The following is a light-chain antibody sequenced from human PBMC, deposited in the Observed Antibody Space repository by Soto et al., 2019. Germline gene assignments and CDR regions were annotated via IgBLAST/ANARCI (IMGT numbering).Light chain of an antibody. CDR1: QSVSSS. CDR3: QQYNNWPPGWT. V-gene: IGKV3-15*01. Sequence: EIVVTQSPGTLSLSPGERATLSCRASQSVSSSFLAWYQQKPGQAPRLLIYGASTRATGIPARFSGSGSGTEFTLTISSLQSEDFAVYYCQQYNNWPPGWTFGQGTKVDIK. CDR2: GAS. J-gene: IGKJ1*01.